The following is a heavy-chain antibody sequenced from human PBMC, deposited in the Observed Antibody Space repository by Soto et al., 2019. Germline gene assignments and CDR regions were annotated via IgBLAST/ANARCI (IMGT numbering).Heavy chain of an antibody. CDR1: GFTFSSYA. CDR3: AKDTLIGSSSELTFDY. Sequence: GGSLRLSCAASGFTFSSYAMSWVRKAPGKGLEWVSAISGSGGSTYYADSVKGRFTISRDNSKNTLYLQMNSLRAEDTAVYYCAKDTLIGSSSELTFDYWGQGTLVTVSS. D-gene: IGHD6-6*01. J-gene: IGHJ4*02. CDR2: ISGSGGST. V-gene: IGHV3-23*01.